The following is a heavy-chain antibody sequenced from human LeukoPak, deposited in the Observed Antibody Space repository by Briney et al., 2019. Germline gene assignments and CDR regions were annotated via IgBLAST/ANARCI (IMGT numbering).Heavy chain of an antibody. CDR3: TRDGYCSSSSCPKGSAFDI. CDR1: GFTFSSYA. V-gene: IGHV3-23*01. CDR2: ISAGGGSA. J-gene: IGHJ3*02. Sequence: GGSLRLSCAASGFTFSSYAMDWVRQAPGKGLEWVSAISAGGGSAYYADSVKGRFTISRDNSKDTPYLQMNSLRGEDTAEYYCTRDGYCSSSSCPKGSAFDIWGRGTVVTVSS. D-gene: IGHD2-2*03.